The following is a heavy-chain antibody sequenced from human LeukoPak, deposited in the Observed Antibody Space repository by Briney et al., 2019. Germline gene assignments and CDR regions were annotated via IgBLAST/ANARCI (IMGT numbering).Heavy chain of an antibody. CDR3: VNQISGWVY. CDR2: SSSNGGRT. CDR1: GFTFSSFG. D-gene: IGHD6-19*01. J-gene: IGHJ4*02. Sequence: PGGSLRLSCVASGFTFSSFGMNWVRQAPGKGLEYVSGSSSNGGRTYYADSVKGRFTISRDNSKNTLYLQMSSLRPEDTAVYYCVNQISGWVYWGQGTLVTVSS. V-gene: IGHV3-64D*06.